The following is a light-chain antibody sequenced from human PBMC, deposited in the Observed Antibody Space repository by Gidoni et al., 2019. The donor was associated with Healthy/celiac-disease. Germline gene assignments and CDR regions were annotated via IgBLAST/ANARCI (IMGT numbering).Light chain of an antibody. V-gene: IGKV1-33*01. CDR1: QDISNY. Sequence: DIQMTQSQSALSASVGDRVTITCQASQDISNYLNWYQQKPGKAPKLLIYDASNLETGVPSRFSGSRSGTDFSFTISSLQPEDIAKYYCQQYDSPPYTFGPGTKLEIK. CDR3: QQYDSPPYT. CDR2: DAS. J-gene: IGKJ2*01.